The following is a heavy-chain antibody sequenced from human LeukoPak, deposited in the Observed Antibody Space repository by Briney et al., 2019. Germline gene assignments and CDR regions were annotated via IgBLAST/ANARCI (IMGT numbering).Heavy chain of an antibody. Sequence: SETLSLTCTVSGGSISSYYWSWIRQPAGKGLEWIGRIYTSGSTNYNPSLKSRVTMSVDTSKNQFSLKLSSVTAADTAVYYCARSDTVTTPNYYYYGMDVWGQGTTVTVSS. D-gene: IGHD4-17*01. CDR2: IYTSGST. J-gene: IGHJ6*02. CDR3: ARSDTVTTPNYYYYGMDV. CDR1: GGSISSYY. V-gene: IGHV4-4*07.